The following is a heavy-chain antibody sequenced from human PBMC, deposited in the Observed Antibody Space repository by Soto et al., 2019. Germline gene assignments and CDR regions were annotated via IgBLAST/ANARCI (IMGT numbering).Heavy chain of an antibody. CDR2: IKSKTDGGTT. V-gene: IGHV3-15*01. J-gene: IGHJ4*02. Sequence: GGSLRLSCAASGFSFDNAWMSWVRQAPGKGLEWVGRIKSKTDGGTTDYAAPVKGRFTISSDDSKNTFYLQMNSLNTEDTAVYYCSTDEITLSKWGQGTLVTVSS. D-gene: IGHD4-4*01. CDR3: STDEITLSK. CDR1: GFSFDNAW.